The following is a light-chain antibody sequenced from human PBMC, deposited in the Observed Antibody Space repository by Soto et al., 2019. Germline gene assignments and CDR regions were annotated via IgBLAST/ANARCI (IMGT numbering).Light chain of an antibody. Sequence: DIQMTQSPSTLSASVGDRVTISCRASQPIDSWLAWYQQQRPGKTPKLLIYDASTLERGVPSRFSGSGSGTEFTITISSLQPDDFATYYCTHYDGVPLSFGQGTKLEIK. CDR2: DAS. V-gene: IGKV1-5*01. CDR1: QPIDSW. CDR3: THYDGVPLS. J-gene: IGKJ2*01.